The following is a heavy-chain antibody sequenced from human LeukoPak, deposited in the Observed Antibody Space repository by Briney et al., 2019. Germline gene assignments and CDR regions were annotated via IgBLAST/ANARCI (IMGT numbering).Heavy chain of an antibody. D-gene: IGHD3-22*01. J-gene: IGHJ4*02. CDR2: ISSSGGTI. V-gene: IGHV3-11*01. CDR3: ARVVNYYDSSGPQD. Sequence: KPGGSLRLSCAASGFTFSDYYMSWIRQAPGKGLEWVSYISSSGGTIYYADSVKGRFTISRDNAKNSLYLQMNSLRAEDTAVYYCARVVNYYDSSGPQDWGQGTLVTVSS. CDR1: GFTFSDYY.